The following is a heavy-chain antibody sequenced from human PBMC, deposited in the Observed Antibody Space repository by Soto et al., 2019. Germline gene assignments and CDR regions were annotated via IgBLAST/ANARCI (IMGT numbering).Heavy chain of an antibody. D-gene: IGHD6-13*01. CDR2: IYYSGTT. J-gene: IGHJ3*02. CDR1: GCSISSYY. CDR3: ARLAAAVDAFDI. V-gene: IGHV4-59*01. Sequence: SETLSLTCTVSGCSISSYYWSWIRQPPGKGLEWIGYIYYSGTTNYNPSLKSRVTISVDTSKNQFSLKLSSVTAADTAVYFCARLAAAVDAFDIWGQGTLVTVSS.